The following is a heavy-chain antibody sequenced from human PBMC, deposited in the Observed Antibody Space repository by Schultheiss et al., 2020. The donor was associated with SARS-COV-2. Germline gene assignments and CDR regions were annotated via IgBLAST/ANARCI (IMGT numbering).Heavy chain of an antibody. CDR3: AREAVASPWFDP. CDR2: IYYSGST. J-gene: IGHJ5*02. Sequence: SQTLSLTCTVSGGSISSYYWSWIRQPPGKGLEWIGYIYYSGSTNYNPSLKSRVTISVDTSKNQFSLKLSSVTAADTAVYYCAREAVASPWFDPWGQGTLVTVSS. D-gene: IGHD6-19*01. V-gene: IGHV4-59*12. CDR1: GGSISSYY.